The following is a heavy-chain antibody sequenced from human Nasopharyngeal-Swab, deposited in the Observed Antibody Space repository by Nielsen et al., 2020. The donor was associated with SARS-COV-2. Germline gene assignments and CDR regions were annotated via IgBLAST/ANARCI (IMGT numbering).Heavy chain of an antibody. CDR3: ASSPGIAAPTGMDV. CDR1: GFTFSSYS. J-gene: IGHJ6*02. V-gene: IGHV3-21*01. CDR2: ITSGSSYI. Sequence: GESLKISCAASGFTFSSYSMNWVRQAPGKGLEWVSSITSGSSYIYYADSVKGRFTISRDNAKNSLFLQMNSLRAEDTAVYYCASSPGIAAPTGMDVWGQGTTVTVSS. D-gene: IGHD6-13*01.